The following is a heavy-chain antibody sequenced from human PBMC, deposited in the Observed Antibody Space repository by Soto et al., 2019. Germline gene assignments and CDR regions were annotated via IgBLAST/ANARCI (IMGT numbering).Heavy chain of an antibody. V-gene: IGHV1-69*13. CDR2: IIPIFGTA. Sequence: GASVKVSCKASGGTFSSYAISWVRQAPGQGLEWMGGIIPIFGTANYAQKFQGRVTITADESTSTAYMELSSLRSEDTAVYYCARGGRYSDGYDYYYCGMDVWGQGTTVTAP. CDR3: ARGGRYSDGYDYYYCGMDV. J-gene: IGHJ6*02. CDR1: GGTFSSYA. D-gene: IGHD5-18*01.